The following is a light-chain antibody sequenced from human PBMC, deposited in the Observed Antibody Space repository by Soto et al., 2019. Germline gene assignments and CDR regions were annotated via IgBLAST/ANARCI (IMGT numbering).Light chain of an antibody. CDR2: AAS. V-gene: IGKV1-12*01. CDR3: QQANIFPLI. J-gene: IGKJ3*01. CDR1: QGISSW. Sequence: DIQMTQSPSSVSASVGDRVTITCRASQGISSWLAWYQQKPGKAPKLLIYAASSLQSRDPSRFTGSESVTDLTLTVSSLQPEDFATNYCQQANIFPLIFGPRTKVDIK.